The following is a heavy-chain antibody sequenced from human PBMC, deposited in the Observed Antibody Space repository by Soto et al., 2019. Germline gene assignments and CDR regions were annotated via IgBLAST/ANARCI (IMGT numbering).Heavy chain of an antibody. CDR3: ARHHAAGSPYYYYYMDV. J-gene: IGHJ6*03. D-gene: IGHD6-13*01. CDR1: GYSFTSYW. Sequence: GESLKISCKGSGYSFTSYWIGWVRQMPGKGLEWMGIIYPGDSDTRYSPSFQGQVTISADKSISTAYLQWSSLKASDTAMYYCARHHAAGSPYYYYYMDVWGKGTTVTVSS. V-gene: IGHV5-51*01. CDR2: IYPGDSDT.